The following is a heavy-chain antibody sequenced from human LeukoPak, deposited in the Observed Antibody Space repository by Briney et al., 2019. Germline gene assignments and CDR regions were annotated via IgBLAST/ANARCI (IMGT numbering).Heavy chain of an antibody. Sequence: GESLKLSCKGSGYSFTSYWIGWVRQMPGKGLEWMGIIYPGDSDTRYSPSFQGQVTISADKSISTAYLQWSSLKASDTAMCYCARQGGTTGTTGGTDYWGQGTLVTVSS. D-gene: IGHD1-1*01. CDR1: GYSFTSYW. CDR3: ARQGGTTGTTGGTDY. J-gene: IGHJ4*02. V-gene: IGHV5-51*01. CDR2: IYPGDSDT.